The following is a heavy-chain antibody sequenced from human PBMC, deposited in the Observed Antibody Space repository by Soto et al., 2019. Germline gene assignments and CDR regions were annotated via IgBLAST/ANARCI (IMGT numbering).Heavy chain of an antibody. CDR2: IYYSGST. CDR1: GGSISSYY. Sequence: SETLSLTCTVSGGSISSYYWSWIRQPPGKGLEWIGYIYYSGSTNYNPSLKSRVTISVDTSKNQFSLKLSSGTAADTAVYYCARDGRLNDYGDYYYYYYMDVWGKGTTVTVSS. CDR3: ARDGRLNDYGDYYYYYYMDV. J-gene: IGHJ6*03. D-gene: IGHD4-17*01. V-gene: IGHV4-59*01.